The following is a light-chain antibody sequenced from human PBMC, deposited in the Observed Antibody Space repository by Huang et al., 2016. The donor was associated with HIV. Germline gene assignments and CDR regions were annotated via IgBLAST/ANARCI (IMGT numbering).Light chain of an antibody. Sequence: DIHMTQSSSSLPASVGDRVTITCRTSQSITTYLNWYQQKPGKAPALLIDATSSLHSGVPSRFSGSGSGTHFTLTITNLRPEDFATYYCQQTHTTPWTFGPGTRVEIK. V-gene: IGKV1-39*01. CDR1: QSITTY. CDR3: QQTHTTPWT. CDR2: ATS. J-gene: IGKJ3*01.